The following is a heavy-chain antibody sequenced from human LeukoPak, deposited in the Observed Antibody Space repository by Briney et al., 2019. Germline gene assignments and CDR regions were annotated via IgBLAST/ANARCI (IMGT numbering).Heavy chain of an antibody. Sequence: GASVKVSCKVSGYTLTELSMHWVRQAPGKGLEWMGGFDPEDGETIYAQKFQGRVTMTEDTSTDTAYMELSSLRSEDTAVYYCASRSTLWFGELLGDYWGQGTLVTVSS. J-gene: IGHJ4*02. CDR3: ASRSTLWFGELLGDY. CDR2: FDPEDGET. CDR1: GYTLTELS. D-gene: IGHD3-10*01. V-gene: IGHV1-24*01.